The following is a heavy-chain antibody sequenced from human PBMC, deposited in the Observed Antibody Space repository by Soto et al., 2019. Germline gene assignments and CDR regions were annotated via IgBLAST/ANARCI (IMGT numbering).Heavy chain of an antibody. V-gene: IGHV3-48*03. CDR2: ISSSGSTI. J-gene: IGHJ4*02. CDR1: GFTFSSYE. Sequence: PGGSLRLSCAASGFTFSSYEMNWVRQAPGKGLEWVSYISSSGSTIYYADSVKGRFNISRDNAKNSLYLQMNSLRAEDTAVYYCARETPWHGAGFDYWGQGTLVTVSS. D-gene: IGHD1-26*01. CDR3: ARETPWHGAGFDY.